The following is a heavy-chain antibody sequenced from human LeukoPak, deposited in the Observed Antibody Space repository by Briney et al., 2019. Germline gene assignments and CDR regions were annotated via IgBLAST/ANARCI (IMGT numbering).Heavy chain of an antibody. CDR2: IYYSGST. Sequence: SETLSLTCTVSGGSISSYYWSWIRQPPGKGLEWIGYIYYSGSTNYNPSLKSRVTISVDTSKNQFSLKLSSVTAADTAMYYCAREDRYCSGGSCYSSFAFDIWGQGTMVTVSS. J-gene: IGHJ3*02. CDR3: AREDRYCSGGSCYSSFAFDI. CDR1: GGSISSYY. V-gene: IGHV4-59*01. D-gene: IGHD2-15*01.